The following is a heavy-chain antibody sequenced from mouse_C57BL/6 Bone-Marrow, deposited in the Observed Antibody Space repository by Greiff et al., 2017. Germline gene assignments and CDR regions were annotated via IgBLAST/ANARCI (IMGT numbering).Heavy chain of an antibody. J-gene: IGHJ4*01. Sequence: VQLQPSGAELVKPGASVTISCKASGYAFSSYWMNWVKQRPGKGLEWIGQIYPGDGDTNYTGKFQGTVTLTADKYSSTAYMQLSSLTSEDSAVYFCARSVFGMDYWGQGTSVTVSS. CDR1: GYAFSSYW. V-gene: IGHV1-80*01. CDR2: IYPGDGDT. CDR3: ARSVFGMDY.